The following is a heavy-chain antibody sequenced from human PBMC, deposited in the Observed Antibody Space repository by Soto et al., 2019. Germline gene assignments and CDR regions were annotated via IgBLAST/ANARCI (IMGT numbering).Heavy chain of an antibody. V-gene: IGHV5-51*01. CDR2: IYPGDSDT. Sequence: PGESLTISCKVSGYSFTSYWIVWVLQMPGKGLEWMGIIYPGDSDTRYSPSFQGQVTISADKSISTAYLQWSSLKASDTAMYYCATISTTGTGNGTRWFDPWGQGTMVTVSS. J-gene: IGHJ5*02. D-gene: IGHD1-1*01. CDR1: GYSFTSYW. CDR3: ATISTTGTGNGTRWFDP.